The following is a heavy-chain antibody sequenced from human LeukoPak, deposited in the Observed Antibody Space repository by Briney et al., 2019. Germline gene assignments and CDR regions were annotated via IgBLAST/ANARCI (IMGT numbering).Heavy chain of an antibody. CDR2: IYPGDSDT. J-gene: IGHJ5*02. CDR3: ARRLPGLAAGGNWFDP. V-gene: IGHV5-51*01. CDR1: GYNFTSYW. D-gene: IGHD3/OR15-3a*01. Sequence: GESLKISCKGSGYNFTSYWIGWVRQMPGKGLEWMGIIYPGDSDTSYSPSFQGQVTISADKSISTAYLQWSNLKASDTAMYYCARRLPGLAAGGNWFDPWGQGTLVTVSS.